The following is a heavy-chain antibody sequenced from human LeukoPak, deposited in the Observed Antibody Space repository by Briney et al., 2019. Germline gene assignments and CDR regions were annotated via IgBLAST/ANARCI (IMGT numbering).Heavy chain of an antibody. CDR2: ISSSSSYT. Sequence: GGSLRLSCTASGFTLSSYALNWVRQAPGKGLEGVSYISSSSSYTIYADSVKGRFTISRDNAKNSLYLQMNSLRAEDTAVYYCARRLYSGSYFLADWGQGTLVTVSS. D-gene: IGHD1-26*01. CDR1: GFTLSSYA. CDR3: ARRLYSGSYFLAD. V-gene: IGHV3-21*05. J-gene: IGHJ4*02.